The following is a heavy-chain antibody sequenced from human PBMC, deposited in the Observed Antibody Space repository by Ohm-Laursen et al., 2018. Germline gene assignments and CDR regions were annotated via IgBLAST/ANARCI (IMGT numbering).Heavy chain of an antibody. CDR1: GYTFTGYY. CDR3: ARVRGIAARSSYFDY. CDR2: INPNSGGT. Sequence: ASVKVSCNASGYTFTGYYMHWVRQAPGQGLEWMGWINPNSGGTNYAQKFQGRVTMTRDTSISTAYMELSRLRSDDTAVYYCARVRGIAARSSYFDYWGQGTLVTVSS. D-gene: IGHD6-6*01. J-gene: IGHJ4*02. V-gene: IGHV1-2*02.